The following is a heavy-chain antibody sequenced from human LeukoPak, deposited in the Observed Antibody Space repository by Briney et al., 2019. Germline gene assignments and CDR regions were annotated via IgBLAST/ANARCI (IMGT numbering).Heavy chain of an antibody. CDR3: ANGWVVVGIVRYFDY. V-gene: IGHV3-23*01. J-gene: IGHJ4*02. Sequence: GGSLRLSCAASGFTFSNYAMSWVRQAPGKGLEWVSSISCSGGSTYYADSVKGRFTISRDKSKNTLHLQMNSLRAEDTAVYYCANGWVVVGIVRYFDYWGQGTLVTVSS. CDR1: GFTFSNYA. D-gene: IGHD1-26*01. CDR2: ISCSGGST.